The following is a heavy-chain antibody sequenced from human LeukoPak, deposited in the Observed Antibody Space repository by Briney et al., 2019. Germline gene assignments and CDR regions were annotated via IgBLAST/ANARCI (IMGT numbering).Heavy chain of an antibody. V-gene: IGHV3-73*01. D-gene: IGHD5-24*01. CDR1: GFTFSGSA. Sequence: GGSLRLSCAASGFTFSGSAMHWVRQASGKGLEWVGRIRSKTNTYATAYAASVKGRFTISRDDSKSTAYLQMNGLKTEDTAVYYCSSLRDGCQVSFDYWGQGTLVTVSS. J-gene: IGHJ4*02. CDR2: IRSKTNTYAT. CDR3: SSLRDGCQVSFDY.